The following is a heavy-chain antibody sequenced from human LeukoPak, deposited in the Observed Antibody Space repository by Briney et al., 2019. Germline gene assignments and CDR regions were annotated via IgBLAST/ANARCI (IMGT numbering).Heavy chain of an antibody. V-gene: IGHV1-2*02. CDR1: GYTFTGYY. CDR3: ARDRDYGDFNWFDP. CDR2: INPNSGGT. D-gene: IGHD4-17*01. J-gene: IGHJ5*02. Sequence: AASVKVSCKASGYTFTGYYMHWVRQAPGQGLEWMGWINPNSGGTNYAQKFQGRVTMTRDTSISTAYMELSRLRSDDTAVYYCARDRDYGDFNWFDPWGQGTLVTVSS.